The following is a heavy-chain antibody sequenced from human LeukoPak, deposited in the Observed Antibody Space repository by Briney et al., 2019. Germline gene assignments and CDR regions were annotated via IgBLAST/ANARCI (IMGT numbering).Heavy chain of an antibody. D-gene: IGHD3-3*01. J-gene: IGHJ4*02. CDR2: IFTDGTT. CDR3: ARDHNEYDFWIDAYLGYFDF. CDR1: GGSISSY. V-gene: IGHV4-4*07. Sequence: SETLSLTCSVSGGSISSYWGWIRQPAGKGLEWLGRIFTDGTTNYNPSLKCRRSMSVDLSANQFSMRLASVTAPDTAVYYCARDHNEYDFWIDAYLGYFDFWGQGARVTVSS.